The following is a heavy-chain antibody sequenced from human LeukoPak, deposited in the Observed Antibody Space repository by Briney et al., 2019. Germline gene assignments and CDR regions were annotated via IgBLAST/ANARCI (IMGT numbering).Heavy chain of an antibody. D-gene: IGHD6-13*01. CDR2: IKQDGSEK. J-gene: IGHJ4*02. V-gene: IGHV3-7*03. Sequence: GGSLRLSCAASGFTFSSYWMSWVRQAPGKGLEWVANIKQDGSEKYYVDSVKGRFTISRDNAKNSLYLQMNSLRAEDTAVYHCARDGRGYSSSWADYWGQGTLVTVSS. CDR3: ARDGRGYSSSWADY. CDR1: GFTFSSYW.